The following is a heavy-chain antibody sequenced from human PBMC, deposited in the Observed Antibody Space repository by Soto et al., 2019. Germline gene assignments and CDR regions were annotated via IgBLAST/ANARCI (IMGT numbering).Heavy chain of an antibody. CDR1: GGTFSSYA. CDR3: ARDRAYGDYSNWFDP. Sequence: QVQLVQSGAEVKKPGSSVKVSCKASGGTFSSYAISWVRQAPGQVLEWMGGIIPIFGTANYAQKFQGRVTITADESTSTAYMELSSLRSEDTAVYYCARDRAYGDYSNWFDPWGQGTLVTVSS. J-gene: IGHJ5*02. CDR2: IIPIFGTA. D-gene: IGHD4-17*01. V-gene: IGHV1-69*12.